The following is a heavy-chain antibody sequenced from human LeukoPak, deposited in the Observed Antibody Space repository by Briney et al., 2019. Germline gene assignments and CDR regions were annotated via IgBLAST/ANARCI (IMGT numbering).Heavy chain of an antibody. CDR2: IYYSGST. CDR3: ARDDSSGWYPGAFDI. D-gene: IGHD6-19*01. CDR1: GGSISSYY. Sequence: SETLSPTCTVSGGSISSYYWSWIRQPPGKGLEWIGYIYYSGSTNYNPSLKSRVTISVDTSKNQFSLKLSSVTAADTAVYYCARDDSSGWYPGAFDIWGQGTMVTVSS. J-gene: IGHJ3*02. V-gene: IGHV4-59*01.